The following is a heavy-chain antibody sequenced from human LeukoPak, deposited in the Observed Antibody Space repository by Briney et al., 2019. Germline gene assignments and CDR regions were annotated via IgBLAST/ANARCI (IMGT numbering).Heavy chain of an antibody. CDR1: GFTFSSYA. D-gene: IGHD6-19*01. J-gene: IGHJ4*02. CDR3: AKDPGQWLARLFDY. CDR2: ISGSGGST. Sequence: GGSLRLSCAASGFTFSSYAMSWVRQAPGKGLEWVSAISGSGGSTYYADSVKGRFTISRDNSKNTLYLQMNSLRAEDTAVYYYAKDPGQWLARLFDYWGQGTLVTVSS. V-gene: IGHV3-23*01.